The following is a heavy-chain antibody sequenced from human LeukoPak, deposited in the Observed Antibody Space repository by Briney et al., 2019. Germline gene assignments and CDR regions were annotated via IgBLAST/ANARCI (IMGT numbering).Heavy chain of an antibody. CDR2: ISSSSSYI. Sequence: GSLRLSCAASGFTFSSYSMNWVRQAPGEGLEWVSSISSSSSYIYYADSVKGRFTTSRDNAKNSLYLQMNSLRAEDTAVYYCARADGYNYSPYWGQGTLVTVSS. D-gene: IGHD5-24*01. V-gene: IGHV3-21*01. CDR1: GFTFSSYS. CDR3: ARADGYNYSPY. J-gene: IGHJ4*01.